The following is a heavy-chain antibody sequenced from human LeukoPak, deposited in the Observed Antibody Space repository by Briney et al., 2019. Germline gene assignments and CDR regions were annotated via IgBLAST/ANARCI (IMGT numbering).Heavy chain of an antibody. V-gene: IGHV1-69*13. J-gene: IGHJ4*02. Sequence: SVKVSCKATGGTISSDAFSWVRQAPGQGPEWMGVIIPMFETADYTERFQGRLTITADESTSTVHMELSGLRSEDTAVYYCARDQEGFDYWGQGTLVTVSS. CDR1: GGTISSDA. CDR3: ARDQEGFDY. CDR2: IIPMFETA.